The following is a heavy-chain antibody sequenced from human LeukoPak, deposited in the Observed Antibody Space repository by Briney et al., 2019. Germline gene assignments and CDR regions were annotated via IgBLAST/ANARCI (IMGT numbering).Heavy chain of an antibody. D-gene: IGHD5-18*01. V-gene: IGHV3-53*01. J-gene: IGHJ4*02. Sequence: GGSLRLSCEASGFNVISNYMSWVRQAPGKGLEWVSVIYSDGTTYYADSVKGRFTISRDNSKNTLFLQMNSLTAEDTAVYYCVRDNTLMAFDYWGQGTLVTVSS. CDR2: IYSDGTT. CDR3: VRDNTLMAFDY. CDR1: GFNVISNY.